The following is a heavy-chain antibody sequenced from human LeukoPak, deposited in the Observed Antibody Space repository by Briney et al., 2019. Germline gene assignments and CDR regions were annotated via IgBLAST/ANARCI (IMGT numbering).Heavy chain of an antibody. CDR2: INHSGST. Sequence: SETLSLTCAVYGGSFSGYYWSWIRQPPGKGLEWIGEINHSGSTNYNPSLKSRVAISVDTSKNQFSLKLSSVTAADTAVYYCARVDHYYGMDVWGQGTTVTVSS. CDR1: GGSFSGYY. CDR3: ARVDHYYGMDV. V-gene: IGHV4-34*01. J-gene: IGHJ6*02.